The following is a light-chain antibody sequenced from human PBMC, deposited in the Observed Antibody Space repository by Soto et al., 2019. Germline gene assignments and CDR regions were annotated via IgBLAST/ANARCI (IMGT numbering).Light chain of an antibody. CDR1: SSDVGGYNY. CDR2: DVS. J-gene: IGLJ7*01. CDR3: CSYAGSSAV. Sequence: QSALTQPRSVSGSPGQSVTISCTGTSSDVGGYNYVSWYQQHPGKAPKLMIYDVSKRPSGVPDRFSGSKSGNTASLTISGLQAEDEADYYGCSYAGSSAVFGGGTQLTVL. V-gene: IGLV2-11*01.